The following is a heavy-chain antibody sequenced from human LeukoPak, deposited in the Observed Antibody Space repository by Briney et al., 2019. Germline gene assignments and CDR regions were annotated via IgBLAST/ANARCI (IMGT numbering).Heavy chain of an antibody. D-gene: IGHD6-6*01. V-gene: IGHV3-64*01. CDR3: ARGRTQLVPDAFDI. Sequence: GGSLRLSCAASGFTFSSYAMHWVRQAPGKGLEYVSAISSNGGSTYYANSVKGRFTISRDNSKNTLYLQMGSLRAEDMAVYYCARGRTQLVPDAFDIWGQGTMVTVSS. CDR2: ISSNGGST. CDR1: GFTFSSYA. J-gene: IGHJ3*02.